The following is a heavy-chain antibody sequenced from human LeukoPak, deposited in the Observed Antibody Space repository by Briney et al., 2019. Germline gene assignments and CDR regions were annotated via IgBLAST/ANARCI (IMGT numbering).Heavy chain of an antibody. V-gene: IGHV4-59*01. D-gene: IGHD3-3*01. CDR2: IYYSGST. Sequence: SETLSLTCTVSGGSISSYYWGWIRQPPGKVLERIGYIYYSGSTNYNPSLKSRVTISLDTTKYQFSLKLSSVTAADTAVYYCARVRGGYYLYYFDYWGQGTLVTVSS. J-gene: IGHJ4*02. CDR3: ARVRGGYYLYYFDY. CDR1: GGSISSYY.